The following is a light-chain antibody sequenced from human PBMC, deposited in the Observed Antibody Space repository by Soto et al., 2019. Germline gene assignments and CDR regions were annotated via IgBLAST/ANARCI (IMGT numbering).Light chain of an antibody. Sequence: QSALTQPASVSGSPGQSITISCTGTSSDIGRYNFVSWYQQHPGKAPKLLVYEVTNRPSGVSNRFSGSKSGNTASLTIFGLQTEDEADYYCSSYTSVSTLFVFGTGTKVTVL. V-gene: IGLV2-14*01. J-gene: IGLJ1*01. CDR3: SSYTSVSTLFV. CDR1: SSDIGRYNF. CDR2: EVT.